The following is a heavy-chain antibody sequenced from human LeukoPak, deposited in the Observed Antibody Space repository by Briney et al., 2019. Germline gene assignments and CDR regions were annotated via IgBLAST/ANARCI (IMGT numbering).Heavy chain of an antibody. CDR1: GGSISSGGYY. J-gene: IGHJ4*02. CDR2: IYHSGST. D-gene: IGHD3-3*01. CDR3: AREPPYDFWSGPN. V-gene: IGHV4-30-2*01. Sequence: SETLSLTCTVSGGSISSGGYYWSWIRQPPGKGLEWIGYIYHSGSTYYNPSLKSRVTISVDRSKNQFSLKLSSVTAADTAVYYCAREPPYDFWSGPNWGQGTLVTVSS.